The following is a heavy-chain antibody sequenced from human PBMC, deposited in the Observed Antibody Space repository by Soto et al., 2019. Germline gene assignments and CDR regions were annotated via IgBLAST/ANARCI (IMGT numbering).Heavy chain of an antibody. V-gene: IGHV3-30*18. J-gene: IGHJ1*01. D-gene: IGHD2-21*01. Sequence: GGSLRLSCAASGFTFNSYGMHWVRQAPGKGLERVAAISYEGSNKYYADSVKGRFTISRDNSKNTLYLQMNSLRAEDTAVYYCAKAIVVTSLRYFDHWGQGTLVTVSS. CDR2: ISYEGSNK. CDR1: GFTFNSYG. CDR3: AKAIVVTSLRYFDH.